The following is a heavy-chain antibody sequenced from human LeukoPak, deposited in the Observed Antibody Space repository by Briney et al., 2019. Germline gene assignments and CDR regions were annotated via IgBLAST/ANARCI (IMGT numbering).Heavy chain of an antibody. Sequence: SGGSLRLSCAASGFTFSNYAMNWVRQAPGKGLEWVSAITGTGGSTYYADSVKGRFTISRDNSKNTLYLQMNSLRAEDTAVYYCARDPAGQLWFGEKRVGDYWGQGTLVTVSS. CDR1: GFTFSNYA. CDR3: ARDPAGQLWFGEKRVGDY. CDR2: ITGTGGST. J-gene: IGHJ4*02. V-gene: IGHV3-23*01. D-gene: IGHD5-18*01.